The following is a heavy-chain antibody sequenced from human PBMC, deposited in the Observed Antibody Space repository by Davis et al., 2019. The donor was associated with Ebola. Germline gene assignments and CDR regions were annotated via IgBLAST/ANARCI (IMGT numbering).Heavy chain of an antibody. J-gene: IGHJ4*02. CDR3: AKIEFKTGNTDEDY. CDR1: GFTFSTEG. D-gene: IGHD1/OR15-1a*01. V-gene: IGHV3-30*18. CDR2: VSYDGRNT. Sequence: PGGSLRLSCAASGFTFSTEGMRWVRQAPGKGLEWLAVVSYDGRNTYYADSVKGRFTISRDNSKNTVSLQMNSLRPEDTAVYYCAKIEFKTGNTDEDYWGQGTLVTVSS.